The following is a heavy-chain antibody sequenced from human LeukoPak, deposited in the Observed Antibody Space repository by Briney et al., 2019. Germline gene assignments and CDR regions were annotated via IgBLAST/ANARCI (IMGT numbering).Heavy chain of an antibody. J-gene: IGHJ4*02. CDR3: VSFVAAAGKEVDY. Sequence: ASVKVSCKASGYTFTSYYIHWVRQAPGQGLEWMGIINPSGGSTTYAQKFRGRVTMTRDTSTSTVYTELSSLRSEDTAVYYCVSFVAAAGKEVDYWGQGTLVTASS. D-gene: IGHD6-13*01. V-gene: IGHV1-46*01. CDR2: INPSGGST. CDR1: GYTFTSYY.